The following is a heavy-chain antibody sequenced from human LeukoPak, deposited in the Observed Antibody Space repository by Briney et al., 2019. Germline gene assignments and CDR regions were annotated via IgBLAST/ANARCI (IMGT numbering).Heavy chain of an antibody. Sequence: PGGSLRLSCAASGFSFSSYDMSWVRQAPGSGLEWVSAISGSGGSTYYADSVKGRFAISRDNSKNTLYLQMNSLRAEDTAVYYCAKAMNASWDYWGQGTLVTVSS. CDR3: AKAMNASWDY. CDR2: ISGSGGST. CDR1: GFSFSSYD. J-gene: IGHJ4*02. D-gene: IGHD3-16*01. V-gene: IGHV3-23*01.